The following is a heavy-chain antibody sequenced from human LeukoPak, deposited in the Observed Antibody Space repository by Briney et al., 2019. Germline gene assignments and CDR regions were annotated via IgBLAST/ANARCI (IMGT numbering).Heavy chain of an antibody. Sequence: PSETLSLTCTVSGGSISSYYWSWIRQPPGKGLEWIGYIYYSGSTNYNPSLKSRVTISINTSKTQFSLKVSSVTAADTAVYYCARTRVPGSYSPKGPFDYWGQGTLVTVSS. CDR2: IYYSGST. V-gene: IGHV4-59*12. CDR3: ARTRVPGSYSPKGPFDY. D-gene: IGHD1-26*01. CDR1: GGSISSYY. J-gene: IGHJ4*02.